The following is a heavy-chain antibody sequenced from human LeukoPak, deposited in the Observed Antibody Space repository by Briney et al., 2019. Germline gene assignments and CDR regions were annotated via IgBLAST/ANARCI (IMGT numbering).Heavy chain of an antibody. CDR1: GFTFRSYN. J-gene: IGHJ4*02. CDR3: ARGASRADY. Sequence: GGSLRLSCAASGFTFRSYNMNWVRQAPGKRPEWVSSSSSSSSYIYYADSVKGRFTISRDNAKNSLYLQMNSLRADDTALYYCARGASRADYWGQGTLVTVSS. CDR2: SSSSSSYI. V-gene: IGHV3-21*01.